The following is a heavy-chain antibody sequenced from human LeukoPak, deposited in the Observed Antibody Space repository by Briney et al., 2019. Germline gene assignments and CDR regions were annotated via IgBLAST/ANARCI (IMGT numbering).Heavy chain of an antibody. CDR1: GFTVSSNY. CDR2: IYSGGST. D-gene: IGHD3-10*01. Sequence: PVGSLRLSCAASGFTVSSNYMSWVRQAPGKGLEWVSVIYSGGSTYYADSVKGRFTISRDNSKNTLYLQMNSLRAEDTAVYYCARVIMVRGVISHFDYWGQGTLVTVSS. CDR3: ARVIMVRGVISHFDY. V-gene: IGHV3-66*02. J-gene: IGHJ4*02.